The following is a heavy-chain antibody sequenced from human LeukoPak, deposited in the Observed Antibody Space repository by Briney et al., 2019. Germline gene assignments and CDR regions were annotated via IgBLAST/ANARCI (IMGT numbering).Heavy chain of an antibody. CDR3: ARDRVETTTVTTGAFDI. CDR1: GGSISSYY. Sequence: SETLSLTCTVSGGSISSYYWSWVRQPPGKGLEWIGYIYYSGSTNYNPSLKSRVTISVDTSKNQFSLKLSSVTAADTAVYYCARDRVETTTVTTGAFDIWGQGTMVTVSS. V-gene: IGHV4-59*01. D-gene: IGHD4-17*01. J-gene: IGHJ3*02. CDR2: IYYSGST.